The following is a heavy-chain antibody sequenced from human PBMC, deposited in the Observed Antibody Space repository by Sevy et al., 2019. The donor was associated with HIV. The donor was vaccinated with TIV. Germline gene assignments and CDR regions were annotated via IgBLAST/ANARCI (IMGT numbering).Heavy chain of an antibody. CDR3: ASGANYYDSSGSQTNFDY. CDR1: GFTFSSYG. Sequence: GGSLRLSCAASGFTFSSYGMHWVRQAPGKGLEWVALIWYDGSSKYYADSVKGRFTLSRDNSKNTLYLQMNSLRAEDTAVYYCASGANYYDSSGSQTNFDYWGQGTLVTVSS. D-gene: IGHD3-22*01. J-gene: IGHJ4*02. V-gene: IGHV3-33*01. CDR2: IWYDGSSK.